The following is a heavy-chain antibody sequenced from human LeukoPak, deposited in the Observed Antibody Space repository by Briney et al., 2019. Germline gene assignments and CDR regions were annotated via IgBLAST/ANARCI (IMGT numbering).Heavy chain of an antibody. J-gene: IGHJ3*02. Sequence: GGSLRLSCAASGFTVSSNYMSWVRQAPGKGLEWVSSISSSSTYLDYADSLKGRFTISRDNAKNSLYLQMNSLRAEDTAVYYCARRSYCGGDCYGSDAFDIWGQGTMVTVSS. CDR2: ISSSSTYL. CDR1: GFTVSSNY. D-gene: IGHD2-21*02. CDR3: ARRSYCGGDCYGSDAFDI. V-gene: IGHV3-21*01.